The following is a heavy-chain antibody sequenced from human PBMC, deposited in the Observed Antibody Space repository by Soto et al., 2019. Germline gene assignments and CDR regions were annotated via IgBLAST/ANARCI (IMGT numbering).Heavy chain of an antibody. Sequence: QVQLVQSGAEVKKPGASVKVSCKASGYTFTSYYMHWVRQAPGQGLEWMGIINPSGGSTSYAQKFQGRVTMTRGTSTSTVYMELSSLRSEDTAVYYCARGLGSSGYYLGDYYYGMDVWGQGTTVTVSS. V-gene: IGHV1-46*01. D-gene: IGHD3-22*01. CDR2: INPSGGST. CDR3: ARGLGSSGYYLGDYYYGMDV. J-gene: IGHJ6*02. CDR1: GYTFTSYY.